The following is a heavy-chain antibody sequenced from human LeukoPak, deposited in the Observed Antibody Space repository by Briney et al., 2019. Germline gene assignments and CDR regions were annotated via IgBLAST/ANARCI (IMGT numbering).Heavy chain of an antibody. CDR1: GFTFSSYS. J-gene: IGHJ6*03. CDR3: ARDGYHYYGSGTYFGYYYMDV. D-gene: IGHD3-10*01. V-gene: IGHV3-48*04. Sequence: GGSLRLSCAASGFTFSSYSMNWVRQAPGKGLEWVSYISGSGSAIYYADSVKGQFTISRDNAKNSLYLQMNSLRAEDTAVYYCARDGYHYYGSGTYFGYYYMDVWGKGTTVTISS. CDR2: ISGSGSAI.